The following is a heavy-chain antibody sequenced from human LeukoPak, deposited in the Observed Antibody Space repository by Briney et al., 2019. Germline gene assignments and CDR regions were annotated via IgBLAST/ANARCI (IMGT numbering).Heavy chain of an antibody. J-gene: IGHJ4*02. Sequence: SETLSLTCTVSGGSISSSSYYWGWIRQPPGKGLEWIGSIYYSGSTYYNPSLKSRVTISVDTSTNQSSLKLSSVTAADTAVYYCCIVLKVYAMGSTPYYFDYWGQGTLVTVSS. CDR3: CIVLKVYAMGSTPYYFDY. CDR2: IYYSGST. CDR1: GGSISSSSYY. V-gene: IGHV4-39*07. D-gene: IGHD2-8*01.